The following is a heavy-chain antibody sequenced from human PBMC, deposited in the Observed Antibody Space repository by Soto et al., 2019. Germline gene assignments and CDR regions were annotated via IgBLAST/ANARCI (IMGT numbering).Heavy chain of an antibody. CDR3: ARRRSSGWYPPPKYYFDY. D-gene: IGHD6-19*01. V-gene: IGHV3-7*05. CDR1: GFTFSSYW. Sequence: GGSLRLSCAASGFTFSSYWMSWVRQAPGKGLEWVANIKQDGSEKYYVDSVKGRFTISRDNAKNSLYLQMNSLRAEDTAVYYCARRRSSGWYPPPKYYFDYWGQGTLVTVSS. J-gene: IGHJ4*02. CDR2: IKQDGSEK.